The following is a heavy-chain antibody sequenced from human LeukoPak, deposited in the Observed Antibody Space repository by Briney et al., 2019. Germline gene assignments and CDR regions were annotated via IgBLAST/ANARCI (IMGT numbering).Heavy chain of an antibody. CDR1: GFTFSSYS. Sequence: PGGSLRLSCAASGFTFSSYSMNWVRQAPGKGLEWVSSISSSSYIYYADSVKGRITISRDNSKNTLYLQMNSLRAEDTAVYYCAKVGANIAPDYWGQGTQVTVSS. D-gene: IGHD4/OR15-4a*01. J-gene: IGHJ4*02. CDR3: AKVGANIAPDY. V-gene: IGHV3-21*01. CDR2: ISSSSYI.